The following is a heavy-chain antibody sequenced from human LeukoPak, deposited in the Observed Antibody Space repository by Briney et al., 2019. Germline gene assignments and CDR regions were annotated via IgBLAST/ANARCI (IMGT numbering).Heavy chain of an antibody. CDR2: IYPGDSDT. V-gene: IGHV5-51*03. CDR1: GYSFTSYW. Sequence: GEXLKLSCKGSGYSFTSYWIGWVRQMPGKGLEWMGIIYPGDSDTIYSPSFQGQVTISADKSISTAYLQWSSLKASDTAMYYCARLGYPYYYYMDVWGKGTTVTVSS. CDR3: ARLGYPYYYYMDV. D-gene: IGHD2-15*01. J-gene: IGHJ6*03.